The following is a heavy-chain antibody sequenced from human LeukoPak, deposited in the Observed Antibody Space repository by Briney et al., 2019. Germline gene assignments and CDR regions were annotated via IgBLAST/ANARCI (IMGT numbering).Heavy chain of an antibody. Sequence: ASAKVSCKVSGYTLTELSMHWVRQAPGKGLEWMGGFDPEDGETIYAQKFQGRVTMTEDTSTDTAYMELSSLRSEDTAVYYCATEGGVNWNDIAGWFDPWGQGTLVTVSS. CDR1: GYTLTELS. J-gene: IGHJ5*02. CDR3: ATEGGVNWNDIAGWFDP. CDR2: FDPEDGET. V-gene: IGHV1-24*01. D-gene: IGHD1-20*01.